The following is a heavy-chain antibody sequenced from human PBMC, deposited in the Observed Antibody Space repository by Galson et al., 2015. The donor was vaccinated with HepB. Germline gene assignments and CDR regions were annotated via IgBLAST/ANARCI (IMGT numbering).Heavy chain of an antibody. V-gene: IGHV1-69*13. CDR3: ARGIASFGNFWSPRVWFDP. J-gene: IGHJ5*02. CDR2: IIPIFGTA. CDR1: GGTFSSYA. Sequence: SVKVSCKASGGTFSSYAISWVRQAPGQGLEWMGGIIPIFGTANYAQKFQGRVTITADESTSTAYMELSSLRSEDTAVYYCARGIASFGNFWSPRVWFDPWGQGTLVTVSS. D-gene: IGHD3-3*01.